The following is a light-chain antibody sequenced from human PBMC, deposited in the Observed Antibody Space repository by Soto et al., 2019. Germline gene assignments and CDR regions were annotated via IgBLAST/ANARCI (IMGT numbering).Light chain of an antibody. V-gene: IGKV1-39*01. CDR3: QQSYSSPPT. Sequence: DIQLTPSPSSMSPSLEVRVIITCRASQSIMNHLSRFQQKAGNAPKLLIYAASSLQSGGPSRFSGSRSAPAFTPTISSLQPEDFATYYCQQSYSSPPTFGQGTKVDIK. J-gene: IGKJ1*01. CDR2: AAS. CDR1: QSIMNH.